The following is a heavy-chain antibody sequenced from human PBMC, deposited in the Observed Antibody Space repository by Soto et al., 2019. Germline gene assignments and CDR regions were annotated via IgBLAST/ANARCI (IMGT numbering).Heavy chain of an antibody. CDR3: ARLYYIPGRPFMDL. J-gene: IGHJ6*02. CDR1: GGSIRSYY. D-gene: IGHD3-10*01. Sequence: PSETLSLTCAVSGGSIRSYYWSWIRQPPGKGLEWIGYIYYNGNTKYNPSLNSRVTMSADTSKNQVSLTVRSVNAADTALYYCARLYYIPGRPFMDLWGPGTTVTVSS. V-gene: IGHV4-59*01. CDR2: IYYNGNT.